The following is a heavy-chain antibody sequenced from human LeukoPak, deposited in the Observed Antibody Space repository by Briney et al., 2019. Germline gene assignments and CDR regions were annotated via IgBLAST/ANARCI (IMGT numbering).Heavy chain of an antibody. CDR1: GGSISSSSYY. Sequence: SETLSLTCTVSGGSISSSSYYWGWIRQPPGKGLEWIGSLYYTGRPYYNPSLKSRVTISGDTSKNQFSLKLNSVTAADTAIYYCARDRANGAFEIWGQGTMVTVSS. CDR2: LYYTGRP. CDR3: ARDRANGAFEI. J-gene: IGHJ3*02. V-gene: IGHV4-39*07. D-gene: IGHD1-1*01.